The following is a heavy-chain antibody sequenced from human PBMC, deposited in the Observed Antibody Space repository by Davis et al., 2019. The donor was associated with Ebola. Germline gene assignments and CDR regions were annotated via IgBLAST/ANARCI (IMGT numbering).Heavy chain of an antibody. J-gene: IGHJ4*02. CDR1: GFPITNYW. CDR2: IKSDGST. CDR3: ARDVY. V-gene: IGHV3-74*01. Sequence: GESLKISCAVSGFPITNYWTHWVRQAPGKGLVWVSRIKSDGSTIYADSVKGRFTISRDNAKNTLYLQMNNLRAEDTAVYYCARDVYWGQGILVTVSS.